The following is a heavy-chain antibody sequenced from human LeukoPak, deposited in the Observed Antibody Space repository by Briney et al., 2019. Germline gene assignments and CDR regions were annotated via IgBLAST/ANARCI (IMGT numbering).Heavy chain of an antibody. J-gene: IGHJ4*02. CDR2: IYHSGST. CDR1: GGSISSSNW. CDR3: ARVDGYNDYYFDY. V-gene: IGHV4-4*02. D-gene: IGHD5-24*01. Sequence: SETLSLTCAVSGGSISSSNWWSWVRQPPGKGLEWIGEIYHSGSTNYNPSLKSRVTISVDKSKNQFSLKLSSVTAADTAVYYCARVDGYNDYYFDYWGQGTLVTVSS.